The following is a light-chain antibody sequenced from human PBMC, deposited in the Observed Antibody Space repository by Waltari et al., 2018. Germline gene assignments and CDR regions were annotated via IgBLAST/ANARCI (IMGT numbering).Light chain of an antibody. CDR1: SSNIGSKY. J-gene: IGLJ2*01. CDR2: RNN. CDR3: AAWDDSLSGVV. Sequence: QSVLTQPPSTSGTPGQRVTLSCSGSSSNIGSKYVYWYQQLPGTDPKLLIYRNNQRPSGVPDRFSGSKSGTSASLAISGLRSEDEADYYCAAWDDSLSGVVFGGGTKLTVL. V-gene: IGLV1-47*01.